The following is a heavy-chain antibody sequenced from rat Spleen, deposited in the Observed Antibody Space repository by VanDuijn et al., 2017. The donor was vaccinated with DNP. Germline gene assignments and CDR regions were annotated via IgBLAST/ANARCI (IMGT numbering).Heavy chain of an antibody. Sequence: EVQLVESGGGSVQPGRSLKVSCAASGFTFSDYYMAWVRQVPTKGLEWVATISYGGSSTYYRDSVKGRFTISRDDEKTSLHLQMDSLRSEDTATYYCARHRTISPHYYDMDVWGQGASVTVSS. J-gene: IGHJ4*01. CDR3: ARHRTISPHYYDMDV. CDR2: ISYGGSST. CDR1: GFTFSDYY. D-gene: IGHD3-8*01. V-gene: IGHV5-7*01.